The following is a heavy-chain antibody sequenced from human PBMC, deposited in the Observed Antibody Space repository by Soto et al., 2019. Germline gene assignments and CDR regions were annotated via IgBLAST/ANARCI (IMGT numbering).Heavy chain of an antibody. D-gene: IGHD4-17*01. CDR2: IAQNGRT. Sequence: EGQVLESGGGLVQPGGSLRLSCAASGFTFTTYTMAWVRQAPGRGPEWVSGIAQNGRTYYADSVKGRFIISRDNSRNTLILQMTALKGEDTAIYYCAKDMRPDGVWVFDACGQGTLVTVAS. V-gene: IGHV3-23*01. CDR1: GFTFTTYT. CDR3: AKDMRPDGVWVFDA. J-gene: IGHJ4*02.